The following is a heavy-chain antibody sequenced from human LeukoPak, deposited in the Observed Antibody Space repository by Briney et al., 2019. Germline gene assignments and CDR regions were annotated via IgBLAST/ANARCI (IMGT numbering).Heavy chain of an antibody. CDR1: GLGVTNTY. V-gene: IGHV3-53*01. Sequence: GGSLRLSCAASGLGVTNTYMTWVRQAPRKGLEWVSVIYSGGGTNYADSLKGRFSISRDNSKNTLYLQMNSLRAEDTAVYYCVGEDKYWGQGTLVTVSS. CDR2: IYSGGGT. J-gene: IGHJ4*02. CDR3: VGEDKY. D-gene: IGHD2-15*01.